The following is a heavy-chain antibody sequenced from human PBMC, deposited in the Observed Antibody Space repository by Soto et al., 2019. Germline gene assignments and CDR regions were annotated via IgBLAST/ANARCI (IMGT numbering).Heavy chain of an antibody. CDR2: IRGSGDRT. Sequence: EVQLLESGGGLVQPGGSLRLSCAASGITISNYPMSWVRQAPGKGLDWVSGIRGSGDRTYYADSAKGRFTISKDISRNSLSLQLGSLGVEDTAVYFCVKDDGGYPSTAPHWGQGTLVTVSS. CDR3: VKDDGGYPSTAPH. CDR1: GITISNYP. V-gene: IGHV3-23*01. D-gene: IGHD3-22*01. J-gene: IGHJ4*02.